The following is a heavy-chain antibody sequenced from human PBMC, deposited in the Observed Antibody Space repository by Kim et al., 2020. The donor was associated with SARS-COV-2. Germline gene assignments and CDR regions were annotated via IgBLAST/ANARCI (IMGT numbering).Heavy chain of an antibody. Sequence: GGSLRLSCAASGFTFSSYAMSWVRQAPGKGLEWVSAISGSGGSTYYADSVKGRFTISRDNSKNTLYLQMNSLRAEDTAVYYCAKSRSIAAAGTPYYYYGMDVWGQGTTVTVSS. CDR3: AKSRSIAAAGTPYYYYGMDV. V-gene: IGHV3-23*01. J-gene: IGHJ6*02. CDR2: ISGSGGST. D-gene: IGHD6-13*01. CDR1: GFTFSSYA.